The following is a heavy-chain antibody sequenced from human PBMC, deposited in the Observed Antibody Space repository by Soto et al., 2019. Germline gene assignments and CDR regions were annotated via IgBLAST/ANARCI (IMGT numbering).Heavy chain of an antibody. CDR3: AMVDVYVTPSPQDV. CDR1: GYRFTSYG. CDR2: INAYNGNT. D-gene: IGHD3-16*01. J-gene: IGHJ6*02. V-gene: IGHV1-18*01. Sequence: QVQLVQSGAEVKNPGASVKVSCKASGYRFTSYGIGWVRQAPGQGLEWMGWINAYNGNTNYAQNLQGRVTLTTDTATSIAYMELRRLRCNETAGYYCAMVDVYVTPSPQDVWGQGTTVTVSS.